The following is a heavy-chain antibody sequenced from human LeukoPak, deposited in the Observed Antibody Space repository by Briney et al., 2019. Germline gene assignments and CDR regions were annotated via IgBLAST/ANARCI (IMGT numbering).Heavy chain of an antibody. Sequence: GGSLRLSCAASGFSFSDCYMSWARQAPGKGLEWVSAISGSGGSTYYADSVKGRFTISRDNSKNTLYLQMNSLRAEDTAVYYCAKDGYSSGWYKDFDYWGQGTLVTVSS. D-gene: IGHD6-19*01. J-gene: IGHJ4*02. CDR1: GFSFSDCY. CDR2: ISGSGGST. CDR3: AKDGYSSGWYKDFDY. V-gene: IGHV3-23*01.